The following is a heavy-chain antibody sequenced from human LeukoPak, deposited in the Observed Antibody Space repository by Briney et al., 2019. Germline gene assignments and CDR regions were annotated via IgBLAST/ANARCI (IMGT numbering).Heavy chain of an antibody. CDR3: ARDQIYGSGSYYKTPGDLFDY. V-gene: IGHV1-69*04. CDR2: IIPILGIA. CDR1: GYTFTSYY. Sequence: GASVKVSCKASGYTFTSYYIHWVRQAPGQGLEWMGRIIPILGIANYAQKFQGRVTITADKSTSTAYMELSSLRSEDTAVYYCARDQIYGSGSYYKTPGDLFDYWGQGTLVTVSS. J-gene: IGHJ4*02. D-gene: IGHD3-10*01.